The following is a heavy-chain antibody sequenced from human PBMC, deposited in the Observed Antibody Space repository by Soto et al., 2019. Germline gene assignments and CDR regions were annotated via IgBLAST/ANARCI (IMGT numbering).Heavy chain of an antibody. CDR1: GGSISSYY. D-gene: IGHD3-22*01. Sequence: SETLSLTCTVSGGSISSYYWSWIRQPPGKGLEWIGYIYYSGSTNYNPSLKSRVTISVDTSKNQFSLKLSSVTAADTAVYYCARDRPELDYYDSSGYYYFDYWGQGTLVTVSS. J-gene: IGHJ4*02. V-gene: IGHV4-59*01. CDR2: IYYSGST. CDR3: ARDRPELDYYDSSGYYYFDY.